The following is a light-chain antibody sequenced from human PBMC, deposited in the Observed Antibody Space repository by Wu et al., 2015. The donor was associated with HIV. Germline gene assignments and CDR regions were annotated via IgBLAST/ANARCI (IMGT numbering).Light chain of an antibody. CDR1: QSVRFNY. V-gene: IGKV1-27*01. CDR2: AAS. J-gene: IGKJ1*01. CDR3: QKYNTAPWT. Sequence: TQSPGTLSVSPGERVTLSCRASQSVRFNYLAWYQQKPGKPPKVLIYAASTLQSGVPSRFSGSGSGTDFTLTISSLQPEDVATYYCQKYNTAPWTFGQGTKVEMK.